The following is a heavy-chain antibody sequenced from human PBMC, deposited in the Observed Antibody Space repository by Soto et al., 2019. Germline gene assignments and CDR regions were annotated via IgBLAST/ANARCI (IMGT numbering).Heavy chain of an antibody. Sequence: PGESLKISCKGSGYSFTSYGISWVRQAPGQGLEWTGWISAYNGNTNYAQKLQGRVTMTTDTSTSTAYMELRSLRSDDTAVYYCARPYGSGSRFDPWGQGTLVTVSS. CDR3: ARPYGSGSRFDP. V-gene: IGHV1-18*01. CDR1: GYSFTSYG. D-gene: IGHD3-10*01. J-gene: IGHJ5*02. CDR2: ISAYNGNT.